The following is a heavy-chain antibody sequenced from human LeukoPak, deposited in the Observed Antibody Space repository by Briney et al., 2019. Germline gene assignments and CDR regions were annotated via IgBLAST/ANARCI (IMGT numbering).Heavy chain of an antibody. Sequence: SETLSLTCTVSGASISNSGFYWGWIRQPPGKGLEWIGTLYYGGSPLYNASLTSRVSMSVETSKNQFSLRLSSVTAADTAVYSCARVNDCSGSSCFSRWFDPWGQGTLSTVSS. D-gene: IGHD2-15*01. J-gene: IGHJ5*02. V-gene: IGHV4-39*07. CDR1: GASISNSGFY. CDR2: LYYGGSP. CDR3: ARVNDCSGSSCFSRWFDP.